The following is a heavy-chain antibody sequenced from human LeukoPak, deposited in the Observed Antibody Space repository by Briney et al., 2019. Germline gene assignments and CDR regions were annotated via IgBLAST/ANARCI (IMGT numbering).Heavy chain of an antibody. J-gene: IGHJ4*02. CDR3: ARDDDYVWGSYRLPIDY. CDR1: GFTFNMYT. Sequence: GGSLRLSCVASGFTFNMYTMNWVRQAPGKGLEWISFTFTSDSVTTYADSVKGRFTLSRDNAKNSLYLQMNSLRAEDTAVYYCARDDDYVWGSYRLPIDYWGQGTLVTVSS. D-gene: IGHD3-16*02. CDR2: TFTSDSVT. V-gene: IGHV3-48*04.